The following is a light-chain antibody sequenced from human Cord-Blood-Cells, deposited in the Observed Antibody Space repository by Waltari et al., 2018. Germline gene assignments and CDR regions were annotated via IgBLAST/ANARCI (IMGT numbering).Light chain of an antibody. Sequence: EILLTQSPATLSLSPGERATLSCRASQSASSYLACYQQKPGQAPRPLIYDASNRATGIPVRFSGSGSGTDFTLTISTLEPGDFAVYYCQQRSNLPLTFGQATRLEIK. V-gene: IGKV3-11*01. CDR1: QSASSY. J-gene: IGKJ5*01. CDR3: QQRSNLPLT. CDR2: DAS.